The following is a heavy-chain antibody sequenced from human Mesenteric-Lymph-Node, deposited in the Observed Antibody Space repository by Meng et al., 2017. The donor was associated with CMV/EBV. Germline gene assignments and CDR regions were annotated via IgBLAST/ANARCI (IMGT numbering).Heavy chain of an antibody. CDR1: GGSFSGYY. CDR2: INHSGST. Sequence: SQTRSLTGAVYGGSFSGYYWSWNRQAPGKGPEWIGEINHSGSTNYSPSLKSRVTISVDTSKKQFSLKLRSVTAADTAVYYCARVDSTHGMEVWGQGTTVTVSS. J-gene: IGHJ6*02. CDR3: ARVDSTHGMEV. V-gene: IGHV4-34*01. D-gene: IGHD2/OR15-2a*01.